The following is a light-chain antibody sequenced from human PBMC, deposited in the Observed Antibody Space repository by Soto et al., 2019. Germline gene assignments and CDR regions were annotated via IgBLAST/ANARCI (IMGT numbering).Light chain of an antibody. Sequence: QSALTQPRSVSGSPGQSVTMSCTGTSSDVGVYNYVSWYQQHPGKAPKLMIYDVSKRPSGVRDRFSGSKSGNTASLTISGLQAEDEADYYCCSYAGSYTYVVFGGGTKLTVL. CDR2: DVS. CDR3: CSYAGSYTYVV. CDR1: SSDVGVYNY. V-gene: IGLV2-11*01. J-gene: IGLJ2*01.